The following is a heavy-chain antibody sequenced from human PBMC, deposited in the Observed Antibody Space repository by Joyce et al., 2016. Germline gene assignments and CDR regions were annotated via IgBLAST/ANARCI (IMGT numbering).Heavy chain of an antibody. V-gene: IGHV3-23*01. CDR3: AKDEDERPTPGLDY. D-gene: IGHD5-24*01. CDR1: GFTFSTYA. J-gene: IGHJ4*02. Sequence: EVQLLESGGGLVQPGGSLRLTCAASGFTFSTYAMCWVRQAQGKGLEVVSGISGTGSRKHYEDSVKGRFTISRDNSKKEMYLQMNRLRVEDTAVYYCAKDEDERPTPGLDYWGQGTLVTVSS. CDR2: ISGTGSRK.